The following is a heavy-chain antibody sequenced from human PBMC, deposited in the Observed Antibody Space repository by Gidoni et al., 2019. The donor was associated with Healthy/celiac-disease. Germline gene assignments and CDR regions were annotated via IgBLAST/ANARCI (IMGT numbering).Heavy chain of an antibody. Sequence: ELQLLESVRGLVQPVGSLRLYSAASRFPFSHYAMSWVRQAPGKGLEWVSAISGSGGSTYYADSGKGRFTISRDNSKNTVYLQMNSLRAEDTAVYYCAKDRSRIQLWSEYDYWGQGTLVTVSS. CDR3: AKDRSRIQLWSEYDY. CDR1: RFPFSHYA. CDR2: ISGSGGST. D-gene: IGHD5-18*01. J-gene: IGHJ4*02. V-gene: IGHV3-23*01.